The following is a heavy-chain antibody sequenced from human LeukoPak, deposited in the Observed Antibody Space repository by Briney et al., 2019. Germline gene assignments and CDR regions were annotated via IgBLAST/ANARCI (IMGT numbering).Heavy chain of an antibody. CDR3: VRDGAYYYGSGSSYNGLDY. CDR1: GFTFSSYA. D-gene: IGHD3-10*01. V-gene: IGHV3-23*01. CDR2: ISGSGGST. Sequence: GGSLRLSCAASGFTFSSYAMSWVRQAPGKGLEWVSAISGSGGSTYYADSVKGRFTISRDNSKNTLYLQMNSLRAEDTAVYYCVRDGAYYYGSGSSYNGLDYWGQGILVSVSS. J-gene: IGHJ4*02.